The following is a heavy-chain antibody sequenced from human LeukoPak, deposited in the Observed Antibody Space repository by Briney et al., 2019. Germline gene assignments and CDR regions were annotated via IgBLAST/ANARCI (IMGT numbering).Heavy chain of an antibody. J-gene: IGHJ6*03. V-gene: IGHV1-8*02. CDR1: GYTFTSYD. CDR2: MNPNSGNT. Sequence: ASVKVSCKASGYTFTSYDINWVRQATGQGLEWMGWMNPNSGNTGYAQKFQGRVTMTRNTSISTAYMELSSLRSEDTAVYYCARASHAGSGSNYYYYMDVWGKGTTVTISS. CDR3: ARASHAGSGSNYYYYMDV. D-gene: IGHD3-22*01.